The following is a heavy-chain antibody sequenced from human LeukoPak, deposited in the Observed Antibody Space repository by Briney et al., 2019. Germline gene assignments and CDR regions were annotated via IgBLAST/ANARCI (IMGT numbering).Heavy chain of an antibody. J-gene: IGHJ3*02. D-gene: IGHD3-3*01. V-gene: IGHV4-59*12. Sequence: SETLSLTCTVSGGSISRYYWSWIRQHPGNGLEWIGYISYTGSTTYNSSLKSRVTISLNTSQNQFSLKLSSVTAADTAVYYCAREITRFWSGYYSDAFDIWGQGTMVTVSS. CDR1: GGSISRYY. CDR2: ISYTGST. CDR3: AREITRFWSGYYSDAFDI.